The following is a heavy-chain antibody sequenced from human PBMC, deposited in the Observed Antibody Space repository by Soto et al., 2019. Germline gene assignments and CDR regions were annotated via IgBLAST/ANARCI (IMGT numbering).Heavy chain of an antibody. CDR1: GYTFTSYA. V-gene: IGHV7-4-1*02. CDR3: ARVDWVLAGDDAFDI. Sequence: ASVKVSCKASGYTFTSYAMNWVRQPPGQGLEWMGWINTNTGNSTYAQGFTGLFVYSLNTSVSTAYLQISSLKAEDTAVYYCARVDWVLAGDDAFDIWGQGTMVTVSS. J-gene: IGHJ3*02. CDR2: INTNTGNS. D-gene: IGHD2-21*01.